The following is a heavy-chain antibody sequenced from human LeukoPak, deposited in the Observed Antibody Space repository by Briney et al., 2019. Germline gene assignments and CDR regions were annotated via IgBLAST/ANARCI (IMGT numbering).Heavy chain of an antibody. D-gene: IGHD1-1*01. CDR1: GYTFTSYD. Sequence: SVKVSCKASGYTFTSYDINWVRQATGQGLEWMGGIIPIFGTANYAQKFQGRVTITTDESTSTAYMELSSLRSEDTAVYYCASSEEDWNGVLDYWGQGTLVTVSS. CDR2: IIPIFGTA. V-gene: IGHV1-69*05. J-gene: IGHJ4*02. CDR3: ASSEEDWNGVLDY.